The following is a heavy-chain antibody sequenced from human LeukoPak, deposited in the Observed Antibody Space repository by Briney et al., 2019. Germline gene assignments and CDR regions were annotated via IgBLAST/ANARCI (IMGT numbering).Heavy chain of an antibody. D-gene: IGHD5-18*01. CDR3: ARSGRYSYGYSGY. J-gene: IGHJ4*02. CDR2: ISYDGSNK. V-gene: IGHV3-30*04. Sequence: PGGSLRLSCAASGFTFSSYAMHWVRQAPGKGLEWVAVISYDGSNKYYADSVKGRFTISRDNSKNTLYLQMNSLRAEDTAAYYCARSGRYSYGYSGYWGQGTLVTVSS. CDR1: GFTFSSYA.